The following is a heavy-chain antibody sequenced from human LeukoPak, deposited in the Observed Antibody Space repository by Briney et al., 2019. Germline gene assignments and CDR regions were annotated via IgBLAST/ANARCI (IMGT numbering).Heavy chain of an antibody. J-gene: IGHJ6*02. CDR3: ASPYSNYGDGMDV. CDR2: ISYDGSKE. D-gene: IGHD4-11*01. Sequence: GGSLRLSCAASGFTFSSYGMHWVRQAPGKGLEWVAVISYDGSKEYYADSVKGRFTISRDNSKNTLYLQMNSLRADDTAVYYCASPYSNYGDGMDVWGQGTTVTVSS. CDR1: GFTFSSYG. V-gene: IGHV3-30-3*01.